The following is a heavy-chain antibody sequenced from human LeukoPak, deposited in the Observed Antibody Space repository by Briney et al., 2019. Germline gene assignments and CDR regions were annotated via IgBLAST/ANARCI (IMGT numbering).Heavy chain of an antibody. CDR2: IHSGGST. CDR3: ASLAGDI. V-gene: IGHV3-66*02. D-gene: IGHD6-19*01. CDR1: GFTVSSHY. Sequence: GGSLRLSCAASGFTVSSHYMSWVRQAPGKGLEWVSVIHSGGSTYHADSVKGRFTISRDSSKNTVYLQMNSMRVEDTAVYYCASLAGDIWGQGTMVTVST. J-gene: IGHJ3*02.